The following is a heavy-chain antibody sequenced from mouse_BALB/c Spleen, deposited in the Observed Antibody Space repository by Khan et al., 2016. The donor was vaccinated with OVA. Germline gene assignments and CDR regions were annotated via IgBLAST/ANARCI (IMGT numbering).Heavy chain of an antibody. Sequence: EVKLEESGGGLVQPGGSMKLSCVASGFTFSNYWMNWVRQSPAKGLEWVAEIRLKSNNYATHYAESVKGRFTISRDDSKSSVYLQMNNLRAEDTSIYYCTTGFAYWGQGTLVTVSA. CDR2: IRLKSNNYAT. CDR1: GFTFSNYW. J-gene: IGHJ3*01. V-gene: IGHV6-6*02. CDR3: TTGFAY.